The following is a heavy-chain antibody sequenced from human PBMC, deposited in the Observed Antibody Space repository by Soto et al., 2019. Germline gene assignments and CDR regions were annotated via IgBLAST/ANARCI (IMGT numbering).Heavy chain of an antibody. Sequence: EVQLVESGGGLIQPGGSLRLSCAVSGFTVSSNSMSWVRQAPGKGLEWVSVIYSGGSTYYADSVKGRFTISRDNSKSTLYLQMNILRAEDTAVYYCARHITMDPLLVYWGQGTLVTVSS. CDR1: GFTVSSNS. J-gene: IGHJ4*02. D-gene: IGHD3-10*01. CDR2: IYSGGST. V-gene: IGHV3-53*01. CDR3: ARHITMDPLLVY.